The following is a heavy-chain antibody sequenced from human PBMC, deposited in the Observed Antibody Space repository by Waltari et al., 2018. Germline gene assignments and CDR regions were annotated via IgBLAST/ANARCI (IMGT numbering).Heavy chain of an antibody. D-gene: IGHD6-13*01. J-gene: IGHJ6*02. CDR1: GGSISSGSYY. Sequence: QVQLQESGPGLAKPSQTLSLSCTVSGGSISSGSYYWNWIRQPAGKGLEWIGRIYSSGYTNYNPSLKSRVTMSVDTAKNQFSLRLSSVTAADTAVYYCARETFSSTYAMDVWGLGTTVSVSS. CDR3: ARETFSSTYAMDV. CDR2: IYSSGYT. V-gene: IGHV4-61*02.